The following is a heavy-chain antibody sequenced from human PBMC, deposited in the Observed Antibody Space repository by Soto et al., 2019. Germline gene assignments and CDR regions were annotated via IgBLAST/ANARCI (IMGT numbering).Heavy chain of an antibody. CDR3: AGSGRYSGSYSKAFDI. J-gene: IGHJ3*02. CDR1: GYTFTSYG. V-gene: IGHV1-18*01. CDR2: ISAYNGNT. Sequence: QVQLVQSGAEVKKPGASVKVSCKASGYTFTSYGISWVRQAPGQGLEWMGWISAYNGNTNYAQKLQGRVTMTTDTSTSTAYRELRSVRSDATGVYYCAGSGRYSGSYSKAFDIWGQGTMVTVSS. D-gene: IGHD1-26*01.